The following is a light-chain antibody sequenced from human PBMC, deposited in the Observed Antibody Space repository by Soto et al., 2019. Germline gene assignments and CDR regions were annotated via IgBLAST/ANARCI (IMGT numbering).Light chain of an antibody. CDR1: QSIDSW. V-gene: IGKV1-5*01. CDR2: GAT. J-gene: IGKJ1*01. CDR3: QQYNSYPQT. Sequence: DIQMTQSPSALSASVGDRVTITCRASQSIDSWVAWYQQKPGKAPKILIYGATSLETGVPSRFSASGSGTEFTLTISSLQPDDFATYYCQQYNSYPQTFGQGTKVDIK.